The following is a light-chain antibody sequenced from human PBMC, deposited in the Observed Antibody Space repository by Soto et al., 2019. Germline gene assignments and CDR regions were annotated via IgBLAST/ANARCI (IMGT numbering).Light chain of an antibody. CDR2: GAS. V-gene: IGKV1-39*01. Sequence: IQMTQSPSSLSASVGYRVTITCLAIQSISIYLNWYQLKPGKAPNLLMYGASYLKSGVPTRFSGSGSGTDFTLTISSLQPEDFAIYYCQQTYTTPEITFGQGTRLEIK. CDR3: QQTYTTPEIT. J-gene: IGKJ5*01. CDR1: QSISIY.